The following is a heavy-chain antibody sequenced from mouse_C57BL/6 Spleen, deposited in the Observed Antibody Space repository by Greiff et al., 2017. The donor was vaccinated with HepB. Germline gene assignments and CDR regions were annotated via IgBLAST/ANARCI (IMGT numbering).Heavy chain of an antibody. CDR2: IRNKANGYTT. CDR1: GFTFTDYY. CDR3: ARYPLRAYYFDY. D-gene: IGHD1-1*01. Sequence: DVKLVESGGGLVQPGGSLSLSCAASGFTFTDYYMSWVRQPPGKALEWLGFIRNKANGYTTEYSASVKGRFTISRDNSQSILYLQMNALRAEDSATYYCARYPLRAYYFDYWGQGTTLTVSS. J-gene: IGHJ2*01. V-gene: IGHV7-3*01.